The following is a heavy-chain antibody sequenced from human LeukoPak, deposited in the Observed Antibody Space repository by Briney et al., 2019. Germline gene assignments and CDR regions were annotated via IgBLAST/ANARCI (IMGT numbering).Heavy chain of an antibody. CDR1: GFTFSSYG. CDR2: IWYDGSNK. D-gene: IGHD3-10*01. V-gene: IGHV3-33*01. Sequence: GGSLRLSCAASGFTFSSYGMLWVRQAPGKGLEWVAVIWYDGSNKYYADSVKGRLTISRDNSKNTLYLQMNSLRAEDTAVYYCASLGTGSGSYSSDYWGQGTLVTVSS. CDR3: ASLGTGSGSYSSDY. J-gene: IGHJ4*02.